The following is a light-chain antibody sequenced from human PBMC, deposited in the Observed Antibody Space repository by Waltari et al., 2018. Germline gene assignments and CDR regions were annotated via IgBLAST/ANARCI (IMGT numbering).Light chain of an antibody. CDR1: QDISSR. J-gene: IGKJ3*01. CDR3: QQAKIFPFT. Sequence: DIQMTQSPSSVSASIGDRVTITCRASQDISSRLGWYQQKPGKAPTLLISETSSLQTGVPSRFSGSGSGTDFTLTISSLQTEDCATYYCQQAKIFPFTFGPGTKVDVK. CDR2: ETS. V-gene: IGKV1-12*01.